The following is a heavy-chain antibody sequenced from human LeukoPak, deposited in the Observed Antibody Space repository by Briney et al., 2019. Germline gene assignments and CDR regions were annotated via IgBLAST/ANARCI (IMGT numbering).Heavy chain of an antibody. Sequence: SETLSLTCAVYGGSFSGYYWSWIRQPPGKGLEWIGEINHSGSTNYNPSLKSRVTISVDTSKNQFSLKLSSVTAADTAVYYCARGLGARPQVGATRYFDYWGQGTLVTVSS. CDR2: INHSGST. D-gene: IGHD1-26*01. J-gene: IGHJ4*02. CDR3: ARGLGARPQVGATRYFDY. V-gene: IGHV4-34*01. CDR1: GGSFSGYY.